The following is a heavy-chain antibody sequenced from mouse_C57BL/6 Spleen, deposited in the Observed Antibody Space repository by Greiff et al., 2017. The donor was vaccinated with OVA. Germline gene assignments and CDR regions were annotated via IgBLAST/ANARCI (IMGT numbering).Heavy chain of an antibody. V-gene: IGHV1-52*01. J-gene: IGHJ2*01. D-gene: IGHD2-3*01. Sequence: VKLQQSGAELVRPGSSVKLSCKASGYTFTSYWMHWVKQRPIQGLEWIGNIDPSDSETHYNQKFKDKATLTVDKSSSTAYMQLSSLTSDDSAVYYCARADGYFFDYWGQGTTLTVSS. CDR1: GYTFTSYW. CDR3: ARADGYFFDY. CDR2: IDPSDSET.